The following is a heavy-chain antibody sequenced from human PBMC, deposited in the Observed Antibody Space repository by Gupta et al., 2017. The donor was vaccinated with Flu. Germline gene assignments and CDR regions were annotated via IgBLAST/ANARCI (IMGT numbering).Heavy chain of an antibody. CDR1: GGSISSGSYY. CDR3: ARGGDDFWSGYYPKL. J-gene: IGHJ4*02. D-gene: IGHD3-3*01. Sequence: QVQLQESGPELVKPSQTLSLTCTVSGGSISSGSYYWSWIRQPAGKGLEWIGRIYTSGSTNYNPSLKSRVTISVDTSKNQFSLKLSSVTAADTAVYYCARGGDDFWSGYYPKLWGQGTLVTVSS. CDR2: IYTSGST. V-gene: IGHV4-61*02.